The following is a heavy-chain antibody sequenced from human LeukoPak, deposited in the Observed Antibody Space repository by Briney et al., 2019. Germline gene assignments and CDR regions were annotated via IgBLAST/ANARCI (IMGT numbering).Heavy chain of an antibody. D-gene: IGHD3-22*01. CDR2: ISAYNGNT. CDR3: AREYGRYYDSRMLRYYYMDV. Sequence: ASVKVSCKASGYTFTSYGISWVRQAPGQGLEWMGWISAYNGNTNYAQKFQGRVTITADESTSTAYMELSSLRSEDTAVYYCAREYGRYYDSRMLRYYYMDVWGKGTTVTISS. CDR1: GYTFTSYG. J-gene: IGHJ6*03. V-gene: IGHV1-18*01.